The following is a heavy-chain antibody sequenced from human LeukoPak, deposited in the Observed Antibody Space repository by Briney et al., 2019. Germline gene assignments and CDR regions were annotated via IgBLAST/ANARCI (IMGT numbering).Heavy chain of an antibody. J-gene: IGHJ4*02. CDR3: ARDHCDDAACYPFDR. D-gene: IGHD2-21*01. Sequence: SETLSLNCNVSGASFNYYYWSWIRQPPGKGLEWIGRVYLGGSTNYNPSLKSRVMMSLDKANNQFSLRLSSVTAADTATYYCARDHCDDAACYPFDRWGQGTLVTVSS. V-gene: IGHV4-4*07. CDR1: GASFNYYY. CDR2: VYLGGST.